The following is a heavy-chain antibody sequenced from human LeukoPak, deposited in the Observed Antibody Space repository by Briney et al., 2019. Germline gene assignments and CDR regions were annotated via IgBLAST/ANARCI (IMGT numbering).Heavy chain of an antibody. D-gene: IGHD3-22*01. CDR3: ARDFNYDSSGYLYNWFDP. V-gene: IGHV4-59*01. CDR1: GGSISSYY. CDR2: IYYSGST. J-gene: IGHJ5*02. Sequence: SETLSLTCTVSGGSISSYYWSWLRQPPGKGLEWIGYIYYSGSTNHNPSLKSRVTISVDTTKNQFSLKLSSVTAADTAVYYCARDFNYDSSGYLYNWFDPWGQGTLVTVSS.